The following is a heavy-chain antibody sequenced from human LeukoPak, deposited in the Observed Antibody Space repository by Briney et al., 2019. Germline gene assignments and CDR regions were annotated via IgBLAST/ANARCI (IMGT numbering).Heavy chain of an antibody. CDR1: GFTFNNYW. J-gene: IGHJ4*02. V-gene: IGHV3-74*01. CDR3: ARDPRSVDY. CDR2: INSDGRST. Sequence: PGGSLRLSCAAAGFTFNNYWMHWVRQAPGKGLVWISRINSDGRSTNYADSVKGRFNISRDDAKNTLYLQMNSLRAEDTAVYYCARDPRSVDYWGQGTLVTVSS.